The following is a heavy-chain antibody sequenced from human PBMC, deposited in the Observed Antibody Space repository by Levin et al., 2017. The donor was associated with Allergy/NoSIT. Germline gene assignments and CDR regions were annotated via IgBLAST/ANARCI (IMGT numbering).Heavy chain of an antibody. J-gene: IGHJ4*02. D-gene: IGHD1-26*01. Sequence: ASVKVSCKPSGYTFTAYYIHWARQAPGQGLEWMGWINPHNGDTNLAQEFRGRVSMTRDTSMNTAHMELSGLTPDDTAIYYCAREKNPRGSWAWDYCGQGTLVTVSS. CDR3: AREKNPRGSWAWDY. CDR1: GYTFTAYY. V-gene: IGHV1-2*02. CDR2: INPHNGDT.